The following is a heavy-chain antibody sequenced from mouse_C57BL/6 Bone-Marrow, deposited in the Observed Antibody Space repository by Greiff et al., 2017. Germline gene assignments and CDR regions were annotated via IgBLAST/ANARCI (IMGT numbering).Heavy chain of an antibody. CDR1: EYEFPSHD. CDR3: ARHGNYEGGAMDY. V-gene: IGHV5-2*01. CDR2: INSDGGST. Sequence: DVKLQESGGGLVQPGESLKLSCESNEYEFPSHDMSWVRKTPEKRLELVAAINSDGGSTYYPDTMERRFIISRDTTKKTLYLQMSSLRSEDTALYYCARHGNYEGGAMDYWGQGTSGTVSS. D-gene: IGHD2-1*01. J-gene: IGHJ4*01.